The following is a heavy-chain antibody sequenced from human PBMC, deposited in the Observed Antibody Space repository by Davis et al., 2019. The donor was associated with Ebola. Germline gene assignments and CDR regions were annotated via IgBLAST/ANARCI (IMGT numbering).Heavy chain of an antibody. D-gene: IGHD1-1*01. CDR2: IYYSGST. CDR1: GGSISSSSYY. Sequence: PGGSLGLSCTVSGGSISSSSYYWGWIRQPPGKGLEWIGSIYYSGSTYYNPSLKSRVTISVDTSKNQFSLRLSSVTAADTAVYYCARGTGINDYYFYYYMDVWGKGTTVTVSS. V-gene: IGHV4-39*07. J-gene: IGHJ6*03. CDR3: ARGTGINDYYFYYYMDV.